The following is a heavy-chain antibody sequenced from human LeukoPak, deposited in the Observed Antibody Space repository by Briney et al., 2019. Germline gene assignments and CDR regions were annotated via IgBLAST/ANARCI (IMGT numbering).Heavy chain of an antibody. J-gene: IGHJ4*02. D-gene: IGHD2-21*02. CDR1: GFTFSNHW. Sequence: PGGSLRLSCAASGFTFSNHWMSWVRQAPGKGLEWVANINQDGSEKYYVDSVKGRFTISRDNAKNSLWLQMNSLRAEDTAVYYCVTGTQIRETAFWGQGALVTVSS. CDR3: VTGTQIRETAF. V-gene: IGHV3-7*03. CDR2: INQDGSEK.